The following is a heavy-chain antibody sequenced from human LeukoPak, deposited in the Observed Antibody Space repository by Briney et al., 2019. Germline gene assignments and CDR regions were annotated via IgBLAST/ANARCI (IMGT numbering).Heavy chain of an antibody. D-gene: IGHD2-15*01. J-gene: IGHJ4*02. CDR3: AKTGCSGASCSYFDY. V-gene: IGHV3-23*01. Sequence: GGSLRLSCAASGFTFSSYGMSWIRQAPGKGLEWVSDISGSGGSTYYADSVKGRFTISRDNSKNTLYLQMNSLRAEDTAVYYCAKTGCSGASCSYFDYWGQGNLVTVSS. CDR2: ISGSGGST. CDR1: GFTFSSYG.